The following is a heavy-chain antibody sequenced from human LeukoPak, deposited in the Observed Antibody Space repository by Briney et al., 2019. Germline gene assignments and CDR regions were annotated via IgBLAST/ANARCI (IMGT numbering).Heavy chain of an antibody. Sequence: GGSLRLSCAASGFTLSNYWMNWVRQAPGKGLEWVANIKQDGSEKYYVDSVKGRFTISRDNAKNSLYLQMNSLRAEDTAVYYCAKATGYGLVSDYYYYYGMDVWGQGTTVTVSS. J-gene: IGHJ6*02. CDR3: AKATGYGLVSDYYYYYGMDV. V-gene: IGHV3-7*03. CDR2: IKQDGSEK. D-gene: IGHD3/OR15-3a*01. CDR1: GFTLSNYW.